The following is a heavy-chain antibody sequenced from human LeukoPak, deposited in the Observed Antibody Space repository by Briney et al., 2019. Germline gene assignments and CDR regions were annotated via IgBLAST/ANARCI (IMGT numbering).Heavy chain of an antibody. Sequence: SETLSLTCAVYGGSFSGYYWSWIRQPLGKGLEWIGEINHSGSTNYNPSLKSRVTISVDTSKNQFSLKLSSVTAADTAVYYCAISDLIAAAGTAAWFDPWGQGTLVTVSS. CDR2: INHSGST. CDR1: GGSFSGYY. CDR3: AISDLIAAAGTAAWFDP. J-gene: IGHJ5*02. D-gene: IGHD6-13*01. V-gene: IGHV4-34*01.